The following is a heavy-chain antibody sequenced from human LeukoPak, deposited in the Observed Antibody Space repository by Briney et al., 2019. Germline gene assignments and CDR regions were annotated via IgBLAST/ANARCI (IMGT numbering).Heavy chain of an antibody. CDR3: AAYDFWSGYSAGIDY. CDR1: GFTFSRSA. J-gene: IGHJ4*02. V-gene: IGHV3-30*02. D-gene: IGHD3-3*01. CDR2: IGHDGSNK. Sequence: GGSLRLSCATSGFTFSRSAMHWVRQAPGKGLEWVAFIGHDGSNKNYADSVQGRFTISRDNSKNTLYLQMNSLRAEDTAVYYCAAYDFWSGYSAGIDYWGQGTLVTVSS.